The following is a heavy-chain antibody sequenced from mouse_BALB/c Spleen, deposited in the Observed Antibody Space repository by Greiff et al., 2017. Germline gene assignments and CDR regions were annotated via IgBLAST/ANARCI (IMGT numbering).Heavy chain of an antibody. CDR1: GFTFSSYT. D-gene: IGHD4-1*02. J-gene: IGHJ2*01. CDR3: ARFPQLGFDY. V-gene: IGHV5-12-2*01. Sequence: EVHLVESGGGLVQPGGSLKLSCAASGFTFSSYTMSWVRQTPEKRLEWVAYISNGGGSTYYPDTVKGRFTISRDNAKNTLYLQMSSLKSEDTAMYYCARFPQLGFDYWGQGTTLTVSS. CDR2: ISNGGGST.